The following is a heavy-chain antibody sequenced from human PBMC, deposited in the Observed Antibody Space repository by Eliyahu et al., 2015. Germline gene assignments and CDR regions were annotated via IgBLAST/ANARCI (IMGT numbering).Heavy chain of an antibody. V-gene: IGHV6-1*01. CDR1: GDSVXSXXAA. J-gene: IGHJ4*02. CDR3: VREGGSPHYYFDY. Sequence: QVQLQQSGPGLVKPSQTLSLTCAIXGDSVXSXXAAWNXIRQSPTRGLEWLGXTYYMSKWYNDYAVSVKSRIIIDPDTSKNHFSLHLSSVTPEDTAVYYCVREGGSPHYYFDYWGQGTLVTVSP. CDR2: TYYMSKWYN. D-gene: IGHD3-16*01.